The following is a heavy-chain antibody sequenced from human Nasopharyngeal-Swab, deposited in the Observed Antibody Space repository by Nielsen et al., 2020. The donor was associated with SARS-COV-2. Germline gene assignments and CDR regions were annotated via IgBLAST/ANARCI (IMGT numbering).Heavy chain of an antibody. CDR2: ISYDGSNK. J-gene: IGHJ4*02. CDR1: GFTFSSYA. CDR3: ARVAGNYYDSSGYLLY. Sequence: GESLKISCAASGFTFSSYAMHWVRQAPGKGLEWVAVISYDGSNKYYADSVKGRFTISRDNSKNTLYLQMNSLRAEDTAVYYCARVAGNYYDSSGYLLYWGQGTLVTVSS. D-gene: IGHD3-22*01. V-gene: IGHV3-30-3*01.